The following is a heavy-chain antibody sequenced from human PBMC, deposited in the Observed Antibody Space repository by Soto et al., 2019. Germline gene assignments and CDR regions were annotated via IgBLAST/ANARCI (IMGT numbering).Heavy chain of an antibody. CDR1: GLIFSDYA. CDR2: ITSSGSST. J-gene: IGHJ4*02. Sequence: GGSLRLSCAASGLIFSDYAMTWVRQAPGKGLEWVSAITSSGSSTYYAESVKGRFTISRDNSKSTLYLQMNSLRAEDTATYYCAKGAEGYVVSSLDYWGQGTLVTVSS. V-gene: IGHV3-23*01. CDR3: AKGAEGYVVSSLDY. D-gene: IGHD5-12*01.